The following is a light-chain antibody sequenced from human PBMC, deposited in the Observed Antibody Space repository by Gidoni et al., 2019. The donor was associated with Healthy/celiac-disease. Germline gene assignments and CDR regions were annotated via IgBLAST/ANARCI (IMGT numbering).Light chain of an antibody. CDR1: QSISSY. Sequence: DIQMNQSPSSLSASVGDRVTITCRASQSISSYLNWYPQKPGKAPKLLIYAASSLQSGVPSRFSGSGSGTDFTLTISSLQPEDFATYYCQQSYSTPDTFGQGTKLEIK. V-gene: IGKV1-39*01. J-gene: IGKJ2*01. CDR3: QQSYSTPDT. CDR2: AAS.